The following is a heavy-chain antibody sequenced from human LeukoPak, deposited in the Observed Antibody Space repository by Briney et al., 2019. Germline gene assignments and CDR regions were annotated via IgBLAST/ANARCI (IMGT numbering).Heavy chain of an antibody. D-gene: IGHD1-26*01. CDR2: ISSSSSYI. CDR3: AKEGSNGDFDY. Sequence: GGSLRLSCAASGFIFSSYSMNWVRQAPGKGLEWVSSISSSSSYIYYADSVKGRFTISRDNAKNSLSLQMNSLRAEDTAVYYCAKEGSNGDFDYWGQGTLVTVSS. V-gene: IGHV3-21*01. CDR1: GFIFSSYS. J-gene: IGHJ4*02.